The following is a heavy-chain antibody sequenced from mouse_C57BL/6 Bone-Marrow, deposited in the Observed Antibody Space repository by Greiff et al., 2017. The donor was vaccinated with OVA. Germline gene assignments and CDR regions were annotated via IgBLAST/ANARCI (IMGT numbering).Heavy chain of an antibody. D-gene: IGHD5-1*01. V-gene: IGHV5-2*01. Sequence: EVKLVESGGGLVQPGESLKLSCASNEYDFPSHDMSWVRQTPEKRLELVAAINSDGGSTDYTDTMERRFIISRDNTKKNLYLQMSGLRSEDTALYYGARRAEYGHWYFDVWGTGTTVTVSS. CDR2: INSDGGST. J-gene: IGHJ1*03. CDR1: EYDFPSHD. CDR3: ARRAEYGHWYFDV.